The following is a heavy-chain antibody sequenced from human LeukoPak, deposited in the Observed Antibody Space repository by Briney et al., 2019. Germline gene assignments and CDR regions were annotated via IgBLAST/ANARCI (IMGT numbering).Heavy chain of an antibody. CDR2: INTKTGNP. CDR1: GYTFTSYA. Sequence: ASVKVSCKASGYTFTSYAMNWVRQAPGQGLEWMGWINTKTGNPTYAQGFTGRFVFSLDTSVSMAYLQISSLKAEDTAVYYCAKGPGIVGAGGAFDIWGPGTTVTVSS. V-gene: IGHV7-4-1*04. CDR3: AKGPGIVGAGGAFDI. J-gene: IGHJ3*02. D-gene: IGHD1-26*01.